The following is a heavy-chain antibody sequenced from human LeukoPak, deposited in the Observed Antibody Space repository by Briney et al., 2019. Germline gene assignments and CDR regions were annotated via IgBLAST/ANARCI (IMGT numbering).Heavy chain of an antibody. V-gene: IGHV4-4*02. D-gene: IGHD3-10*01. CDR3: ASITMVRGVDY. J-gene: IGHJ4*02. CDR1: GGSISSSNW. CDR2: INHSGST. Sequence: SSETLSLTCAVSGGSISSSNWWSWVRQPPGKGLEWIGEINHSGSTNYNPSLKSRVTISVDTSKNQFSLKLSSVTAADTAVYYCASITMVRGVDYWGQGTLVTVSS.